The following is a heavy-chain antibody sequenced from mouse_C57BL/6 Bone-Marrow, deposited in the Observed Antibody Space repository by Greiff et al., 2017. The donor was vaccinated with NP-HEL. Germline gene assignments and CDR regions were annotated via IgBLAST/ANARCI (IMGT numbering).Heavy chain of an antibody. V-gene: IGHV1-50*01. J-gene: IGHJ3*01. Sequence: VQLQQSGAELVKPGASVKLSCKASGYTFTSYWMQWVKQRPGQGLEWIGEIDPSDSYTNYNQKFKGKATLTVDTSSSTAYMQLSSLTSEDSAVYYCARSLYYYGSSYPAWFAYWGQGTLVTVSA. D-gene: IGHD1-1*01. CDR1: GYTFTSYW. CDR3: ARSLYYYGSSYPAWFAY. CDR2: IDPSDSYT.